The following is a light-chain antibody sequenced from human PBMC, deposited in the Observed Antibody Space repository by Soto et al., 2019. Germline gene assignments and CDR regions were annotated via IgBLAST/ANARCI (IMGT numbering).Light chain of an antibody. CDR1: ATDVGAYNY. CDR3: SSFTSSTTLL. CDR2: AVT. V-gene: IGLV2-14*01. Sequence: QSALTQPASVSGSPGQSITISCTGTATDVGAYNYVSWYQQHPGRAPKPIIYAVTDRPSGVADRFSGSKSGDTASLTISGLQAEDEAHYYCSSFTSSTTLLFGGGTKLTVL. J-gene: IGLJ2*01.